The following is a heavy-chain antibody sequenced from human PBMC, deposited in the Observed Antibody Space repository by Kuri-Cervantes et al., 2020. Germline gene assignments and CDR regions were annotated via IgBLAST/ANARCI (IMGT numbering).Heavy chain of an antibody. CDR3: TKRVLYVVATDN. Sequence: GESLKISCAASGFTFSNFPFSWVRQAPGKGLEWVSSITTSSGITYYADSVKGRFTISRDNSQNTLYLQMHSLRAEDTAVYYCTKRVLYVVATDNWGPGTLVTVSS. J-gene: IGHJ4*02. CDR1: GFTFSNFP. V-gene: IGHV3-23*01. CDR2: ITTSSGIT. D-gene: IGHD5-12*01.